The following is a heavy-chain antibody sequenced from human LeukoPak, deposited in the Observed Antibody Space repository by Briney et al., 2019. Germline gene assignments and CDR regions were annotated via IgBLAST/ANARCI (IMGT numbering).Heavy chain of an antibody. J-gene: IGHJ4*02. V-gene: IGHV3-7*04. CDR1: GFTFGDYW. D-gene: IGHD6-13*01. CDR3: ARVDEQQLVLGDY. Sequence: GGSLRLSCVASGFTFGDYWMTWVRQAPGKGLEWVANIKQDGSEKYYVDSVKGRFTISRDNAKNSLYLQMNSLRAEDTAVYYCARVDEQQLVLGDYWGQGTLVTVSS. CDR2: IKQDGSEK.